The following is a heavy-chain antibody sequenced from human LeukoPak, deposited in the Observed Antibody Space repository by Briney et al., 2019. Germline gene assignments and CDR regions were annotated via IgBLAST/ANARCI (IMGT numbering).Heavy chain of an antibody. J-gene: IGHJ6*03. CDR3: ARGPRITMVRGVLAHYYYYMDV. D-gene: IGHD3-10*01. CDR1: GGSFSGYY. CDR2: INHSGST. V-gene: IGHV4-34*01. Sequence: PSETLSLTCAVYGGSFSGYYWSWIRQPPGKGLEWIGEINHSGSTNYNPSLKSRVTISVDTSKNQFSLKLSSVTAADTAVYYCARGPRITMVRGVLAHYYYYMDVWGKGTTVTVSS.